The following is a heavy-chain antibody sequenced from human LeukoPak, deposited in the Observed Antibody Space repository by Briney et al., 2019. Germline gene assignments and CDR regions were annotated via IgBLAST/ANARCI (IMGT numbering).Heavy chain of an antibody. V-gene: IGHV1-2*02. CDR2: INPTSGDT. CDR1: GYTFTRYY. D-gene: IGHD7-27*01. Sequence: ASVKVSFKASGYTFTRYYIHWVRQAPGQGREWMGWINPTSGDTNYVQKFQGRVTITRDTPINTAYMELSWMRSDDTAVYYCARGDGDGPARRAFDIWGQGTMVTVSS. CDR3: ARGDGDGPARRAFDI. J-gene: IGHJ3*02.